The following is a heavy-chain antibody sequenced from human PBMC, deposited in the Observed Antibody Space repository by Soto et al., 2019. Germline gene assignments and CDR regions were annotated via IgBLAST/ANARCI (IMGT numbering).Heavy chain of an antibody. V-gene: IGHV3-66*01. D-gene: IGHD3-22*01. CDR2: IYSGGST. CDR3: ARDSSGYEPDYFDY. CDR1: GFIFSDHY. J-gene: IGHJ4*02. Sequence: PGGSLRLSCVASGFIFSDHYMDWVRQAPGKGLEWVSVIYSGGSTYYADSVKGRFTISRDNSKNTLYLQMNSLRAEDTAVYYCARDSSGYEPDYFDYWGQGTLVNVSS.